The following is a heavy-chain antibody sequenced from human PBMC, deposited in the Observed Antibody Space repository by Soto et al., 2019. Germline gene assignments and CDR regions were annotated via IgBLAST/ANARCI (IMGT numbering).Heavy chain of an antibody. D-gene: IGHD3-16*01. CDR2: ISAYNGNT. V-gene: IGHV1-18*01. Sequence: ASVKVSCKASGYTFTSYGISWVRQAPGQGLEWMGWISAYNGNTNYAQKLQGRVTMTTDTSTSTAYMQLNSLRAEDTAVYYCARPESVNSWGNGPDYWGQGTLVTVSS. J-gene: IGHJ4*02. CDR1: GYTFTSYG. CDR3: ARPESVNSWGNGPDY.